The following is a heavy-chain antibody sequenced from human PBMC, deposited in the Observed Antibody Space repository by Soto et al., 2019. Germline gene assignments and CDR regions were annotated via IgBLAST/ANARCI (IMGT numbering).Heavy chain of an antibody. CDR1: GFTFSSYA. V-gene: IGHV3-23*01. CDR2: ISGSGGST. J-gene: IGHJ4*02. Sequence: EVQLLESGGGLVQPGGSLRLSCAASGFTFSSYAMSWVRQAPGKGLEWVSAISGSGGSTYYADSVKGRFTISRDNSKNTLYLQMNSLRAEDTGGYYCAIVQGGLSDTDFDYWGQGTLGNVPS. CDR3: AIVQGGLSDTDFDY. D-gene: IGHD2-15*01.